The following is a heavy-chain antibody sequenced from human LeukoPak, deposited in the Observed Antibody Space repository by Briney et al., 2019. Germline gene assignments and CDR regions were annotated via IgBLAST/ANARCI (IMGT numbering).Heavy chain of an antibody. J-gene: IGHJ4*02. D-gene: IGHD6-13*01. V-gene: IGHV4-39*07. Sequence: SETLSLTCTVSGDSITGYYWGWIRQPPGKGLEWIGNIYYTGNTYYNASLKSRVTISVDTSKNQFSLKLSSVTAADTAVYYCARGGSGYSSSGDFDYWGQGTLVTVSS. CDR3: ARGGSGYSSSGDFDY. CDR2: IYYTGNT. CDR1: GDSITGYY.